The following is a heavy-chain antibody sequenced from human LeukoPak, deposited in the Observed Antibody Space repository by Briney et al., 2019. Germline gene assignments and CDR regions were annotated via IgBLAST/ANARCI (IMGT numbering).Heavy chain of an antibody. Sequence: GESLKVSCKGSGYSFTSYWIGWVRQMPGKGLEWMGIIYPGDSDTRYSPSFQGQVTISADKSISTAYLQWSSLKASDTAMYYCVVWLGESYYYYGMDVWGQGTTVTVSS. CDR1: GYSFTSYW. CDR2: IYPGDSDT. D-gene: IGHD3-10*01. CDR3: VVWLGESYYYYGMDV. J-gene: IGHJ6*02. V-gene: IGHV5-51*01.